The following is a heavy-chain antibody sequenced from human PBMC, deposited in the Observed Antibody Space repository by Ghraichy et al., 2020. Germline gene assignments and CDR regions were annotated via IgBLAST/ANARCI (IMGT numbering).Heavy chain of an antibody. CDR2: INHSGST. Sequence: SETLSLTCAVYGGSFSGYYWSWIRQPPGKGLEWIGEINHSGSTNFNPSLKSRVTISVEMSKNKFSLKLSSVTAADTAVYYCARGHFSFDYWGHGTLVTGSS. D-gene: IGHD2/OR15-2a*01. J-gene: IGHJ4*01. V-gene: IGHV4-34*01. CDR1: GGSFSGYY. CDR3: ARGHFSFDY.